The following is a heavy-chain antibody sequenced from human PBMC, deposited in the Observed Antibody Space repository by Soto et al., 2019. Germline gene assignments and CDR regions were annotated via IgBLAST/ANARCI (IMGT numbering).Heavy chain of an antibody. D-gene: IGHD1-7*01. CDR1: GDSVSSNSAA. V-gene: IGHV6-1*01. CDR3: ARDTAGNGNTRYYYGMDV. CDR2: TYYRSKWYN. J-gene: IGHJ6*02. Sequence: SQTLSLTCAISGDSVSSNSAAWNWIRQSPSRGLEWLGRTYYRSKWYNDYAVSVKSRITINPDTSKNQFSLQLNSVTPEDTAVYYCARDTAGNGNTRYYYGMDVWGQGTTVTVSS.